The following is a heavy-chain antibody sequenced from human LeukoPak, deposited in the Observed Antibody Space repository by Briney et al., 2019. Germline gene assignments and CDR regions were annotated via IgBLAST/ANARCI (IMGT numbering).Heavy chain of an antibody. V-gene: IGHV4-38-2*02. D-gene: IGHD2-2*02. J-gene: IGHJ4*02. Sequence: VSGXSISSXXHXGWIRXXPXXGLEWIGSIYHSGNTYYNASLKSRVTISVDTSRNQFSLKLNSVTAADTAMYYCARASGPAAIPRDYWGQGTLVTVSS. CDR1: GXSISSXXH. CDR2: IYHSGNT. CDR3: ARASGPAAIPRDY.